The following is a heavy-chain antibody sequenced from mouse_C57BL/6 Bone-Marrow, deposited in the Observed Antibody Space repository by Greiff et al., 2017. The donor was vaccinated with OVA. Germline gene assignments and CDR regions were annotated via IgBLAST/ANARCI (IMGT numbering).Heavy chain of an antibody. V-gene: IGHV1-7*01. J-gene: IGHJ3*01. D-gene: IGHD1-1*01. CDR2: INPSSGYT. Sequence: VKLVESGAELAKPGASVKLSCKASGYTFTSYWMHWVKQRPGQGLEWIGYINPSSGYTTYNQKFKDKATLTADKSSSIAYMQLSSLTYEDAAVDYCARDYYGRRGTWFAYWGQGTLVTVSA. CDR1: GYTFTSYW. CDR3: ARDYYGRRGTWFAY.